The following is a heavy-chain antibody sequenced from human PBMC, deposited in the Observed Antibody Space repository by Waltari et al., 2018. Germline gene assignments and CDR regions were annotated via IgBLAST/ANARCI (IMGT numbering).Heavy chain of an antibody. D-gene: IGHD6-19*01. CDR3: ARDGVAVAAFDY. CDR2: IWYDGSNK. J-gene: IGHJ4*02. Sequence: QVQLVESGGGVVQPGRSLRLSCAASGFTFSRYGMHWVRQAPGKGLEWVAVIWYDGSNKYYADSVKGRFTISRDNSKNTLYLQMNSLRAEDTAVYYCARDGVAVAAFDYWGQGTLVTVSS. V-gene: IGHV3-33*01. CDR1: GFTFSRYG.